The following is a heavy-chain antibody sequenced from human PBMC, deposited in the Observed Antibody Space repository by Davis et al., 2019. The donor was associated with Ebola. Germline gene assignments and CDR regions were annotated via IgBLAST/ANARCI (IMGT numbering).Heavy chain of an antibody. Sequence: GESLKISCAASGFTFSTYGMHWVRQAPGKGLEWVAFIRNDGNDQYYADSVKGRFTISRDNAKNTLYLQMNTLRAEDTAVYYCARAKYYGMDVWGKGTTVTGSS. CDR2: IRNDGNDQ. J-gene: IGHJ6*04. D-gene: IGHD6-6*01. CDR1: GFTFSTYG. V-gene: IGHV3-30*02. CDR3: ARAKYYGMDV.